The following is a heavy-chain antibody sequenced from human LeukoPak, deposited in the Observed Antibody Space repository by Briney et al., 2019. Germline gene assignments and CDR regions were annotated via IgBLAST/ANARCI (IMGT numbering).Heavy chain of an antibody. CDR1: GGSISSSSYY. D-gene: IGHD3-22*01. CDR3: ARLRSNYYQSTGYFDN. J-gene: IGHJ4*02. CDR2: IYHSGST. Sequence: PSETLSLTCVVSGGSISSSSYYWAWIRQPPGKGLEWLGSIYHSGSTYYSPSPKSRLTMSVDTSKNQFSLKLSSLTAADTAVYYCARLRSNYYQSTGYFDNWGQGTLVTVSS. V-gene: IGHV4-39*01.